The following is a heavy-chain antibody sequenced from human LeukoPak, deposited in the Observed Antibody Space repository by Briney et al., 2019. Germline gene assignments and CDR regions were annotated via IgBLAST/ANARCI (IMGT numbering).Heavy chain of an antibody. CDR2: ITLERNSYTT. D-gene: IGHD2-21*01. V-gene: IGHV3-72*01. J-gene: IGHJ4*02. CDR1: GFIFTDHY. Sequence: GGSLRLSCVASGFIFTDHYMDWVRQAPGKGLEWVGRITLERNSYTTGYAASVKGRFSISRDDSKISLTLQMNSLKTEDTAVYYCARDGHTSLGFWGQGTLVTVSS. CDR3: ARDGHTSLGF.